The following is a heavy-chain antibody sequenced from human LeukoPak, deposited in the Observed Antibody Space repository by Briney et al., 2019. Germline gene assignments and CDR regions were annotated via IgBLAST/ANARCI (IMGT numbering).Heavy chain of an antibody. J-gene: IGHJ5*01. CDR1: GYTFTSYD. D-gene: IGHD3-22*01. CDR2: MNPNSGNT. CDR3: ARGLSYYYDSSGYQTYNWFDS. V-gene: IGHV1-8*03. Sequence: ASVKVSCKASGYTFTSYDINWVRQATGQGLEWMGWMNPNSGNTGYAQKFQGRVTITRNTSISTAYMELSSLRSEDTAVYYCARGLSYYYDSSGYQTYNWFDSWGQGTLVTVSS.